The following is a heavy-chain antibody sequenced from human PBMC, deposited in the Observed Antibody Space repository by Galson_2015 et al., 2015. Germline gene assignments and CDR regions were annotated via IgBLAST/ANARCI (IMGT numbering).Heavy chain of an antibody. CDR2: ISSGGTTI. Sequence: SLRLSCAASGFTFSSYSMNWVRQAPGKGLEWVSYISSGGTTIYYADSVKGRFTISRDNAKNSLYLQMNSLRDEDTAVYYCARDPGYSSPTRWFDPWGQGTQVTVSS. D-gene: IGHD6-13*01. CDR1: GFTFSSYS. V-gene: IGHV3-48*02. J-gene: IGHJ5*02. CDR3: ARDPGYSSPTRWFDP.